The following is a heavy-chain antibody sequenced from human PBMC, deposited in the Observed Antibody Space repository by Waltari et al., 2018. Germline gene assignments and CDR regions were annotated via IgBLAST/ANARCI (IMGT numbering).Heavy chain of an antibody. J-gene: IGHJ3*01. CDR3: AKGGYGSGSGAFDL. D-gene: IGHD3-10*01. V-gene: IGHV3-23*01. CDR2: ISDSGGST. CDR1: GFTFANLA. Sequence: EVQLLESGGGLVQPGGSLRPSCAASGFTFANLAMSWVRQAPGKGLEWVSSISDSGGSTNYADSVKGRFTISRDNFKNTVFLQMNSPRAEDTAVYYCAKGGYGSGSGAFDLWGQGTMVSVSS.